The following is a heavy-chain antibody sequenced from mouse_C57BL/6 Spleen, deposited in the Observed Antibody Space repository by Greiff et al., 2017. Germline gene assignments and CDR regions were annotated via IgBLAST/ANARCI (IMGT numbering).Heavy chain of an antibody. V-gene: IGHV1-55*01. Sequence: QVQLQQPGTELVKPGASVKLSCKASGYTFTSYWMHWVKQRPGQGLEWIGDIYPGSGSTNYNEKFKSKATLTVDTSSSTAYMQLSSLTSEDSAVYYCARDTSTGAMDYWGQGTSVTVSS. CDR3: ARDTSTGAMDY. CDR1: GYTFTSYW. J-gene: IGHJ4*01. CDR2: IYPGSGST. D-gene: IGHD1-1*01.